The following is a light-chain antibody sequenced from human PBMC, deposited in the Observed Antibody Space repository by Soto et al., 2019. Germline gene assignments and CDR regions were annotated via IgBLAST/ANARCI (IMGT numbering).Light chain of an antibody. CDR1: QIINTW. Sequence: DIQMTQSPSTLPASVGDRVTITCRASQIINTWLAWYQQKPGKAPKLLIYRASTLVSGVPSRFSGSGSGTEFTLTISSLQPDDFSIYYCQQYETYSGTFGPGTKVDL. CDR3: QQYETYSGT. V-gene: IGKV1-5*03. CDR2: RAS. J-gene: IGKJ3*01.